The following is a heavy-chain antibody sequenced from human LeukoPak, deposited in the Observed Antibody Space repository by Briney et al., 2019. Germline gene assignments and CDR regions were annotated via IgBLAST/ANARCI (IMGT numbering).Heavy chain of an antibody. CDR1: GFTFSSYG. CDR3: AKDFGGITMVRETNWFDP. Sequence: QPGGSLRLSCAASGFTFSSYGMPWVRQAPGKGREWVAVISYDGSNKYYPDSLKGRFTLSRDNSKNTLYLQMNSLRVGETAVYSGAKDFGGITMVRETNWFDPGGQETLATASS. V-gene: IGHV3-30*18. CDR2: ISYDGSNK. J-gene: IGHJ5*02. D-gene: IGHD3-10*01.